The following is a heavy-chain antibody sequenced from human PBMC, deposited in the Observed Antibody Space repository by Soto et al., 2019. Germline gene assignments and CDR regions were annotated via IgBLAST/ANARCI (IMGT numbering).Heavy chain of an antibody. CDR1: GGSISSGGYS. D-gene: IGHD2-2*01. V-gene: IGHV4-30-2*01. CDR3: ARDYCSSTSCYVDY. Sequence: SETLSLTCAVSGGSISSGGYSWSWIRQPPGKGLEWIGYIYHSGSTYYNPSLKSRVTISVDRSKNQFSLKLSSVTAADTAVYYCARDYCSSTSCYVDYWGQGTLVTVSS. J-gene: IGHJ4*02. CDR2: IYHSGST.